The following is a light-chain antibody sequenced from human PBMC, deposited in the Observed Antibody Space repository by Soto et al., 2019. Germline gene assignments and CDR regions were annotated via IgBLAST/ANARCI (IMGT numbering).Light chain of an antibody. CDR1: SSNTGAGYD. J-gene: IGLJ2*01. CDR3: QSYDSSLSGHVV. V-gene: IGLV1-40*01. Sequence: QSVLTQPPSVSGAPGQRVTISCTGSSSNTGAGYDVHWYQKLPGTAPKLLIYGNSNRPSGVPDRFSGSKSGTSASLAITGLQAEDEADYYCQSYDSSLSGHVVFGGGTKLTVL. CDR2: GNS.